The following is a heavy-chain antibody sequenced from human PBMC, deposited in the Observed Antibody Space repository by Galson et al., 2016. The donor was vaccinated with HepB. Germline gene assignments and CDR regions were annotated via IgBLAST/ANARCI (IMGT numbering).Heavy chain of an antibody. CDR1: GGSISSRSYY. CDR3: ARAAVCGDFYFDS. Sequence: SETLSLTCSVSGGSISSRSYYWGWLRQPPGKGLHWIGTIFYSGTTNYNPHLNSRVTISVDTSQNQFSLKLMTLTASATAVYYCARAAVCGDFYFDSWGQGSLVTVSA. D-gene: IGHD4-17*01. CDR2: IFYSGTT. V-gene: IGHV4-39*07. J-gene: IGHJ4*02.